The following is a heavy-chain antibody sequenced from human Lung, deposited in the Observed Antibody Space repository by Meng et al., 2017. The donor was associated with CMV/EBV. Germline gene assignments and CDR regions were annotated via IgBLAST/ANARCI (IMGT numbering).Heavy chain of an antibody. J-gene: IGHJ4*02. V-gene: IGHV6-1*01. CDR2: TYYRSKWYN. Sequence: AQLPLPGPGLVTPLQTLSHTCASPGDTVSSICAAWNLIRQSPSRGLEWLGRTYYRSKWYNGYAVSVKSRIIIKPDTSKNQFSLQLNSVTPEDTAMYYCARSGSSGWIDYWGQGTLVTVSS. CDR1: GDTVSSICAA. CDR3: ARSGSSGWIDY. D-gene: IGHD6-19*01.